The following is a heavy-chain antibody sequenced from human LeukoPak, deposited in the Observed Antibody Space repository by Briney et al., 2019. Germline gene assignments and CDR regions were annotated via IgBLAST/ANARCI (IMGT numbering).Heavy chain of an antibody. D-gene: IGHD6-19*01. CDR3: ARAFDSSENY. CDR2: IYSGGST. CDR1: GFTFSSYA. J-gene: IGHJ4*02. Sequence: GGSLRLSCAASGFTFSSYAMRWVRQAPGKGLEWVSVIYSGGSTYYADSVKGRFTISRHNSKNTLYLQMNSLRAEDTAVYYCARAFDSSENYWGQGTLVTVSS. V-gene: IGHV3-53*04.